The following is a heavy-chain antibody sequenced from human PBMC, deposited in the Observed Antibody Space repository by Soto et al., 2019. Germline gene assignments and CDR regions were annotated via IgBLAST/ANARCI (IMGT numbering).Heavy chain of an antibody. CDR2: ISSSGSTI. V-gene: IGHV3-11*01. Sequence: GGSLRLSCAASGFTFSDYYMSRIRQAPGKGLEWVSYISSSGSTIYYADSVKGRFTISRDNAKNSLYLQMNSLRAEDTDVYYCSGVDTAMVIDAFDIWCQGTMVPLSS. J-gene: IGHJ3*02. D-gene: IGHD5-18*01. CDR1: GFTFSDYY. CDR3: SGVDTAMVIDAFDI.